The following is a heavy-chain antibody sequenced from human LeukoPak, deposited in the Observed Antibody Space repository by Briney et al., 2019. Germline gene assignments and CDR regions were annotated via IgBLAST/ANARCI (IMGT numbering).Heavy chain of an antibody. CDR1: GFTFSSYA. Sequence: PGRSLRLSCAASGFTFSSYAMHWVRQAPGKGLEWVAVISYDGSNKYYADSVKGRFTISRDNSKNTLYLQMNSLRAEDTAVYYCAGGITGTGFDYWGQGTLVTISS. CDR3: AGGITGTGFDY. V-gene: IGHV3-30-3*01. D-gene: IGHD1-7*01. CDR2: ISYDGSNK. J-gene: IGHJ4*02.